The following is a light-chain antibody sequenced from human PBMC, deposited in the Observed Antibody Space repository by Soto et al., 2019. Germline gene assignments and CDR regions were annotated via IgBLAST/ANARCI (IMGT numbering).Light chain of an antibody. CDR2: EVN. CDR3: SSYSTTSTLV. CDR1: SSDVGGYEY. J-gene: IGLJ1*01. V-gene: IGLV2-14*01. Sequence: QSALTQPASVSGSPGQSVTISCTGASSDVGGYEYVSWYQQHPGKAPKLILYEVNNRPSGVSNHFSGSKSGNTASLIISGRQADDEADYYCSSYSTTSTLVFGSGTKLTVL.